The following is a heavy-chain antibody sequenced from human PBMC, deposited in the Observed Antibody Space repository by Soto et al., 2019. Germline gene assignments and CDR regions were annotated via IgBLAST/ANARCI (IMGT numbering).Heavy chain of an antibody. CDR3: AKGLRGTYSGMDY. Sequence: PGGSLRLSCAASGFSFSSYAVTWVRQAPGKGPEWVSVISDGGGSTYYVDSVKGRFTISRDNSKNTLYLQMNSLRAEDTAVYYWAKGLRGTYSGMDYWGQATLVTVSS. D-gene: IGHD1-26*01. V-gene: IGHV3-23*01. CDR2: ISDGGGST. J-gene: IGHJ4*02. CDR1: GFSFSSYA.